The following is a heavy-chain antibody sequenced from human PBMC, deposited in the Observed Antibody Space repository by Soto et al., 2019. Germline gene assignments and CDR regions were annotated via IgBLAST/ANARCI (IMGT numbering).Heavy chain of an antibody. D-gene: IGHD4-17*01. J-gene: IGHJ4*02. V-gene: IGHV4-39*01. CDR1: GGSISSSSYY. CDR3: ARSRDYGANYFDY. CDR2: IYYSGST. Sequence: SETLSLTCTVSGGSISSSSYYWGWIRQPPGKGLEWIGGIYYSGSTYYNPSLKSRVTISVDTSKNQFSLKLSSVTAADTAVYYCARSRDYGANYFDYWGQGTLVTVSS.